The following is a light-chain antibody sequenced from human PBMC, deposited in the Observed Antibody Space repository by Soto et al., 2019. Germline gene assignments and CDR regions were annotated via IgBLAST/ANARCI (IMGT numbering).Light chain of an antibody. CDR2: DVN. CDR1: SSDVGGYNY. J-gene: IGLJ3*02. CDR3: RSYTSSHTWV. V-gene: IGLV2-14*03. Sequence: QSVLTQPASVSGSPGQSITISCTGTSSDVGGYNYVSWYQQHPGKAPKLMIFDVNNRPSGVSNRFSRSKSGNTASLTISGLQGEDEADYYCRSYTSSHTWVFGGGTKHRP.